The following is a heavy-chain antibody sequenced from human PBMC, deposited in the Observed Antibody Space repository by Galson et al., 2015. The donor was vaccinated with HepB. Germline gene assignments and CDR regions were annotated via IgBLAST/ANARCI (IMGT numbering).Heavy chain of an antibody. CDR1: GFTFDHYW. V-gene: IGHV3-74*01. CDR2: INADGSDT. Sequence: LSLSCAASGFTFDHYWIHWVRQAPGKGLMWVSRINADGSDTGYADSAEGRFTISRDNAKSVLYLQMDSLTVADTAVYYCARDSGSYPFDYWGQGTLVTVSS. J-gene: IGHJ4*02. CDR3: ARDSGSYPFDY. D-gene: IGHD1-26*01.